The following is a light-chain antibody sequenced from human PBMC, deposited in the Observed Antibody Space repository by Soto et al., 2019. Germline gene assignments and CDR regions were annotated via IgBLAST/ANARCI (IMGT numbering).Light chain of an antibody. CDR1: QSLLHSNGYNY. Sequence: DIVMTQSPLSLPVTPGEPASISCRSSQSLLHSNGYNYLDWYLQKPGQSPQLLIYLGSNRASGVHDRFSGSGSGTDVTLKISRVEAEDVGVYYCMQALHLYTFGQGTKLEIK. V-gene: IGKV2-28*01. CDR3: MQALHLYT. J-gene: IGKJ2*01. CDR2: LGS.